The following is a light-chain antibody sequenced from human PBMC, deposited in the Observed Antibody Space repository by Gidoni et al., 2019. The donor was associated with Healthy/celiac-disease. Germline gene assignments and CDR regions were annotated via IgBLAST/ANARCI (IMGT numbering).Light chain of an antibody. CDR1: SSDVVAYNY. CDR3: SSYTSSTTYV. CDR2: DVS. V-gene: IGLV2-14*03. J-gene: IGLJ1*01. Sequence: QAALTQPASVSGSPGQSITISCTGTSSDVVAYNYVSWYQQHPGKAPKLMIYDVSNRPSGVSSRFSGSKSGNSASLTISGLQAEDEADYYCSSYTSSTTYVFGTGTKVTVL.